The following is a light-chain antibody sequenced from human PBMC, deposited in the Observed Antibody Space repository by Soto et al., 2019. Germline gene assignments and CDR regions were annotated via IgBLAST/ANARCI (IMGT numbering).Light chain of an antibody. V-gene: IGKV3-20*01. J-gene: IGKJ1*01. Sequence: EIVLTQSPGTPSLSPGERATLSCRASQSVSSGYLAWYQQKPGQAPRLLIYRTSNRATGIPDRFSGSGSGTDFTLTISRLEPEDFAVYWCQQYDSSPRTFGQGTKVEIK. CDR3: QQYDSSPRT. CDR1: QSVSSGY. CDR2: RTS.